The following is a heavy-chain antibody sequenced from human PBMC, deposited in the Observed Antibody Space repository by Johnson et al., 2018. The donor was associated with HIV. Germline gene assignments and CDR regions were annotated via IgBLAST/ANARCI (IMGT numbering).Heavy chain of an antibody. V-gene: IGHV3-7*05. J-gene: IGHJ3*02. Sequence: VQLVESGGGLVQPGGSLRLSCAASGFTFSSYWMSWVRQAPGKGLEWVANIKQDGSEKYYVDSVKGRFTISRDNAKNSLYLQMNSLRAEDTAVYYCARERSPGIAARDDAVDIWGQGTMVTVSS. D-gene: IGHD6-6*01. CDR1: GFTFSSYW. CDR2: IKQDGSEK. CDR3: ARERSPGIAARDDAVDI.